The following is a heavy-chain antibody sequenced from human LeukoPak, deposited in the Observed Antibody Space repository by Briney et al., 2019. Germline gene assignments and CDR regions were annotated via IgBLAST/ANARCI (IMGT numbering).Heavy chain of an antibody. CDR3: ARVGYCSGGSCLPPYYFDY. CDR1: GDSISSYY. Sequence: SETLSLTCTVSGDSISSYYWSWIRQPAGKGLEWIGRIYTSGSTNYNPSLKSRVTMSVDTSKNQFSLKLSSVTAADTAVYYCARVGYCSGGSCLPPYYFDYWGQGTLVTVSS. D-gene: IGHD2-15*01. V-gene: IGHV4-4*07. J-gene: IGHJ4*02. CDR2: IYTSGST.